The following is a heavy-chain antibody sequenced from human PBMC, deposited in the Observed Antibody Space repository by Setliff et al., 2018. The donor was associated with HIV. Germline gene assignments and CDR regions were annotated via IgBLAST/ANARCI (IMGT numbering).Heavy chain of an antibody. CDR1: GFTLINYT. CDR2: ISFDGTNE. D-gene: IGHD3-3*01. J-gene: IGHJ3*01. Sequence: GGSLRLSCAASGFTLINYTLHWVPQAPGKGLEWVALISFDGTNEYYGDCVKRRFTISRDDSKNTVYLQMNSLRAEDTAVYYCARDRRFLSGIPGLGAINVWGQGTMVTVSS. V-gene: IGHV3-30*04. CDR3: ARDRRFLSGIPGLGAINV.